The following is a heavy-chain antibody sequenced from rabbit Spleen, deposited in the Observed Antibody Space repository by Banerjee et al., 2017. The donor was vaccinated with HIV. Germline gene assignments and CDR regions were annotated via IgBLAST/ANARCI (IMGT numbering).Heavy chain of an antibody. CDR2: IDSGSSGFT. J-gene: IGHJ6*01. CDR1: GFSFSSSDY. V-gene: IGHV1S45*01. D-gene: IGHD1-1*01. CDR3: ARDTSSSFSSYGMDL. Sequence: QEQLEESGGDLVKPGASLTLTCTASGFSFSSSDYMCWVRQAPGKGLEWIACIDSGSSGFTYFATWAKGRFTISKTSSTTVTLQMTRLTAADTATYFCARDTSSSFSSYGMDLWGPGTLVTVS.